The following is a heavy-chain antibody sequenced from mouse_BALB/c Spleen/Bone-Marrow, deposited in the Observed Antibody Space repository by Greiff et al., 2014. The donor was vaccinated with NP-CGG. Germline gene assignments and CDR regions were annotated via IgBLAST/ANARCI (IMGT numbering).Heavy chain of an antibody. V-gene: IGHV1-69*02. CDR3: TRGSSYVGYAMDH. D-gene: IGHD1-1*01. J-gene: IGHJ4*01. Sequence: QVQLQQPGAELVRPGASVKLSCKASGYTFTNNWINWVKQRPGQGLEWIGNIYPSDSYTNYNQKFKDKATLTVDKSSSTAYMQLSSPTSEDSAVYYCTRGSSYVGYAMDHWGQGTSVTVSS. CDR1: GYTFTNNW. CDR2: IYPSDSYT.